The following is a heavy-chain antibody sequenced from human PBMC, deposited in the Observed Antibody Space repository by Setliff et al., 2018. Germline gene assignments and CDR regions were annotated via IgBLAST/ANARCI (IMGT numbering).Heavy chain of an antibody. Sequence: ASVKVSCKASGYTFTGYFIHWVRQAPGQGLEWMGWINPNSGGTNYAQKFQGRVTMTRDTSISTAYMELSRLRSDDTAVYSCARSRLYGGWFDPWVLRLSWSPSPQ. V-gene: IGHV1-2*02. D-gene: IGHD4-17*01. CDR3: ARSRLYGGWFDP. CDR2: INPNSGGT. J-gene: IGHJ5*02. CDR1: GYTFTGYF.